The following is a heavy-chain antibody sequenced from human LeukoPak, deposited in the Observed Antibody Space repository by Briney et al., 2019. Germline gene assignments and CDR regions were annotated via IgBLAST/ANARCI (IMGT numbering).Heavy chain of an antibody. CDR2: INPNSGGT. CDR3: ARAGSSWSSSFDY. J-gene: IGHJ4*02. Sequence: GASVNVSCKASGYTFTGYYMHWVRQAPGQGLEWMGWINPNSGGTNYAQKLQGRVTMTTDTSTSTAYMDLRSLRSDDTAVYYCARAGSSWSSSFDYWGQGTLVTVSS. D-gene: IGHD6-13*01. CDR1: GYTFTGYY. V-gene: IGHV1-2*02.